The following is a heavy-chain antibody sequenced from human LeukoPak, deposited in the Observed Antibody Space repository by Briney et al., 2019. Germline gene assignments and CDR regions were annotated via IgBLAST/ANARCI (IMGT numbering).Heavy chain of an antibody. Sequence: SETLSLTCAVYGGSFSGYYWSWIRQPPGKGLEWIGEINHSGSTNYNPSLKSRVTISVDASKNQFSLKLSSVTAADTAVYYCARYYYDSSGYYHYFDYWGQGTLVTVSP. J-gene: IGHJ4*02. V-gene: IGHV4-34*01. CDR1: GGSFSGYY. CDR3: ARYYYDSSGYYHYFDY. D-gene: IGHD3-22*01. CDR2: INHSGST.